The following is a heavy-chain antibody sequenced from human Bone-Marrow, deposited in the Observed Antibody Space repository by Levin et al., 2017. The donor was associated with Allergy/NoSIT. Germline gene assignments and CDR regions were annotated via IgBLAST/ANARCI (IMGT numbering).Heavy chain of an antibody. CDR1: GFAFSDYY. CDR3: ARDIERGYSFGRDGFDI. J-gene: IGHJ3*02. CDR2: ISSSGSII. D-gene: IGHD5-18*01. Sequence: GESLKISCVASGFAFSDYYMTWIRQAPGKGLEWVSYISSSGSIIFYADSVKGRFTISRDNAKNSLYLQMNSLRAEDTALYYCARDIERGYSFGRDGFDIWGQGTMVTVSS. V-gene: IGHV3-11*01.